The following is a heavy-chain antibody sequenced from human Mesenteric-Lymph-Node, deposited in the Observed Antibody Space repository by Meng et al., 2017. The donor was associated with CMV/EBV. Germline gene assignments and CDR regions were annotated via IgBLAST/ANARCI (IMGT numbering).Heavy chain of an antibody. J-gene: IGHJ2*01. CDR3: ARDGKGIAAAGTPHWYFDL. V-gene: IGHV1-69*01. D-gene: IGHD6-13*01. CDR2: IIPIFGTA. Sequence: FSSYAISWVRPAPGQGLEWMGGIIPIFGTANYAQKFQGRVTITADESTSTAYMELSSLRSEDTAVYYCARDGKGIAAAGTPHWYFDLWGRGTLVTVSS. CDR1: FSSYA.